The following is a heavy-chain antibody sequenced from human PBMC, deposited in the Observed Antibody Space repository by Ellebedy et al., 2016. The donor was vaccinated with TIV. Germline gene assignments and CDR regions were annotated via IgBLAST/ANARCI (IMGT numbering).Heavy chain of an antibody. CDR2: LSGSGGST. CDR1: GFTFSSYA. D-gene: IGHD3-22*01. J-gene: IGHJ3*02. V-gene: IGHV3-23*01. CDR3: TKDFSRKWLNDAFDI. Sequence: GESLKISCAASGFTFSSYAMSWVRQAPGKGLEWVSGLSGSGGSTFYADSVKGRFTISRDNSKNTLDLQMNSLRYEDTAVYFCTKDFSRKWLNDAFDIWGQGTMVTVSS.